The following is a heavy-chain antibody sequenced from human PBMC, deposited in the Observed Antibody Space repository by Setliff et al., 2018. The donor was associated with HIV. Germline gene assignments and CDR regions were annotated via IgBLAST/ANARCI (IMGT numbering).Heavy chain of an antibody. V-gene: IGHV4-39*02. CDR1: GGSISSGSYY. D-gene: IGHD3-22*01. J-gene: IGHJ3*02. CDR2: IYYSGSS. Sequence: PSETLSLTCTVSGGSISSGSYYWGWIRQPPGKGLEWIGNIYYSGSSYYNPSLKSRVTISVDTSKNQFSLKLSSVTAADTAVYYCARELGLGTYYYDSTGYPKANAFDIWGQGAKVTVS. CDR3: ARELGLGTYYYDSTGYPKANAFDI.